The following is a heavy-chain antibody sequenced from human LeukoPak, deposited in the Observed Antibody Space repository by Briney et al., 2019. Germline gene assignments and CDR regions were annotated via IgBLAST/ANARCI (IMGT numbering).Heavy chain of an antibody. V-gene: IGHV1-2*02. J-gene: IGHJ4*02. Sequence: ASVKVSCETSGYTFIGYYIHWVRQAPGQGLEWMGWINPNSGGTNYAQKFQGRVTMTRDTSISTTYMELSRLTSDDTAVYYCASASIAVRGDYWGQGTLVTVSS. D-gene: IGHD6-6*01. CDR2: INPNSGGT. CDR1: GYTFIGYY. CDR3: ASASIAVRGDY.